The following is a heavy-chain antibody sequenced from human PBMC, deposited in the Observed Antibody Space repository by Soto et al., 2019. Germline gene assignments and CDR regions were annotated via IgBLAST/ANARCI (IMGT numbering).Heavy chain of an antibody. V-gene: IGHV4-59*08. CDR2: IYYSGST. CDR3: ARHLNYGDYENWFEP. D-gene: IGHD4-17*01. J-gene: IGHJ5*02. CDR1: GGSISSYY. Sequence: PSETLSLTCTVSGGSISSYYWSWIRQPPGKGLEWIGYIYYSGSTNYNPSLKSRVTISVDTSKNQFSLKLSSVTAADTAVYYCARHLNYGDYENWFEPWGQGTLVTVSS.